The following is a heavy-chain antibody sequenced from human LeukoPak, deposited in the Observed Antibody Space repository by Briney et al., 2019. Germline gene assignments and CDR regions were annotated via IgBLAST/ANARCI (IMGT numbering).Heavy chain of an antibody. D-gene: IGHD4-11*01. V-gene: IGHV4-61*01. CDR2: IDYRGST. CDR3: ARSRSDYSYDHAAFEI. J-gene: IGHJ3*02. CDR1: GGSISSSSYY. Sequence: SETLSLTCTVSGGSISSSSYYWSWIRQSPGKGLEWIAYIDYRGSTTYNPSLRSRVTISVDTSRNQFSLKLSSVTAADTAVYYCARSRSDYSYDHAAFEIWGQGTLVTVSS.